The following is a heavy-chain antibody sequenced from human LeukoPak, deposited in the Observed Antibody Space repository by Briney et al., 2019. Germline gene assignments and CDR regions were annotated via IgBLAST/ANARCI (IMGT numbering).Heavy chain of an antibody. CDR3: TRVQGSSTS. D-gene: IGHD2-2*01. J-gene: IGHJ4*02. CDR1: GFTFGDYA. V-gene: IGHV3-49*04. Sequence: GGSVRLSCTASGFTFGDYAMSWVRQAPGKGLEWVGFIRSKAYGGTTEYAASVKGRFTISRDDSKSIAYLQMNSLKTEDTAVYYCTRVQGSSTSWGQGTLVTVSS. CDR2: IRSKAYGGTT.